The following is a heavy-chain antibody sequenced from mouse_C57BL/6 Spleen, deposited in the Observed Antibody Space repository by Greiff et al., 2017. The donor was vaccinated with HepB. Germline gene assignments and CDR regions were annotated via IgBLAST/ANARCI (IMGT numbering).Heavy chain of an antibody. V-gene: IGHV1-61*01. Sequence: VQLQQSGAELMKPGASVKLSCKATGYTFTGYWIEWVKQRPGHGLEWIGNIYPSDSETHYNQKFKDKATLTVDKSSSTAYMQLSSLTSEDSAVYYCARRGGKAWFAYWGQGTLVTVSA. CDR3: ARRGGKAWFAY. CDR1: GYTFTGYW. J-gene: IGHJ3*01. CDR2: IYPSDSET. D-gene: IGHD1-1*02.